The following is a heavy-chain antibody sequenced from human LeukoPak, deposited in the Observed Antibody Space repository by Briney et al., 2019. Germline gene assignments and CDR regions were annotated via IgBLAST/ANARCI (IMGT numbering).Heavy chain of an antibody. V-gene: IGHV3-64*01. CDR1: GFTFSSYA. Sequence: ESGGSLRLSCAASGFTFSSYAMHWVRQAPGKGLEYVSAISSNGGSTYYANSVKGRFTISRDNSKNTLYLQMGSLRAEHMAVYYCARGMATIQTSLDYWGQGTLVTVSS. D-gene: IGHD5-12*01. CDR2: ISSNGGST. CDR3: ARGMATIQTSLDY. J-gene: IGHJ4*02.